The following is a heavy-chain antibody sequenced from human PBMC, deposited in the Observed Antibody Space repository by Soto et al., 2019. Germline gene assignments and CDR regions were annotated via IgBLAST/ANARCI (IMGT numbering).Heavy chain of an antibody. CDR1: GFTFSSYA. Sequence: LRLSCAASGFTFSSYAMSWVRQAPGKGLEWVSAISGSGGSTYYADSVKGRFTISRDNSKNTLYLQMNSLRAEDTAVYYCAKDHITMIVGPTDAFDIWGQGTMVTVSS. V-gene: IGHV3-23*01. CDR3: AKDHITMIVGPTDAFDI. J-gene: IGHJ3*02. D-gene: IGHD3-22*01. CDR2: ISGSGGST.